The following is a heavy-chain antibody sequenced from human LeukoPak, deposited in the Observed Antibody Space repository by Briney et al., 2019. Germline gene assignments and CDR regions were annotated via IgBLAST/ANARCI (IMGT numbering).Heavy chain of an antibody. D-gene: IGHD5-12*01. J-gene: IGHJ6*03. CDR1: GFTFSSYW. V-gene: IGHV3-7*01. Sequence: GGSLRLSCAASGFTFSSYWMSWVRQAPGKGLEWVANIKQDGSEKYYVDSVKGRFTISRDNAKNSLYLQMNSLRAEDTAVYYCARDSPSIDGGYVLPPYYYYYMDVWGKGTTVTVSS. CDR2: IKQDGSEK. CDR3: ARDSPSIDGGYVLPPYYYYYMDV.